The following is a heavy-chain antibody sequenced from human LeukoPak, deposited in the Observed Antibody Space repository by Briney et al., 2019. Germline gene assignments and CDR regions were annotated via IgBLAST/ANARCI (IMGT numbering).Heavy chain of an antibody. CDR3: AKGGGHGWLFDY. J-gene: IGHJ4*02. Sequence: GSLKLFRSASGFTLKPFALTLVRQGPGEGLEWVSAISGSGSSTYYADSVKGRFTISRDNSKNTLYLQMNSLRAEDTAVYYCAKGGGHGWLFDYWGQGTLVTVSS. CDR1: GFTLKPFA. D-gene: IGHD6-19*01. V-gene: IGHV3-23*01. CDR2: ISGSGSST.